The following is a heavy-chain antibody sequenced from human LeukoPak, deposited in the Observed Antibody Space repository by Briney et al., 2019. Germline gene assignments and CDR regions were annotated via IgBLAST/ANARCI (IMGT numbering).Heavy chain of an antibody. CDR2: ISSSSSYI. CDR1: GSTFSSYS. Sequence: GGSLRLSCAASGSTFSSYSMNWVRQAPGKGLEWVSSISSSSSYIYYADSVKGRFTISRDNAKNSLYLQMNSLRAEDTAVYYCARVVDYDFWSGPYYYYYYMDVWGKGTTVTVSS. V-gene: IGHV3-21*01. J-gene: IGHJ6*03. D-gene: IGHD3-3*01. CDR3: ARVVDYDFWSGPYYYYYYMDV.